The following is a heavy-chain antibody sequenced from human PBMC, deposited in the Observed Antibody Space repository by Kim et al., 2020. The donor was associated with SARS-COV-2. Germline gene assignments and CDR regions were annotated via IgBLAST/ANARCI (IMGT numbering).Heavy chain of an antibody. CDR1: GFTFNSYV. J-gene: IGHJ6*02. CDR2: IWYDGSDE. CDR3: ARDFVAAYTGLAV. D-gene: IGHD4-4*01. V-gene: IGHV3-33*01. Sequence: GGSLRLSCVASGFTFNSYVMLWVRQAPGKGLEWVAIIWYDGSDEYYADSVKGRFTISRDNSKNTVYLQMNSLRAEDTAVYYCARDFVAAYTGLAVWGQG.